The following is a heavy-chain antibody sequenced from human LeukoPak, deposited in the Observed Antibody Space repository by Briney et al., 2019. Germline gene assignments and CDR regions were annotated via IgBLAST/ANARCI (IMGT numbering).Heavy chain of an antibody. V-gene: IGHV1-69*01. CDR3: AKLDYDSSGRRDY. D-gene: IGHD3-22*01. CDR2: IIPIFGTA. CDR1: GGTFSSYA. Sequence: SVKVSCKASGGTFSSYAISWVRQAPGQGLEWMGGIIPIFGTANYAQKFQGRVTITADESTSTAYMELSSLRSEDTAVYYCAKLDYDSSGRRDYWGQGTLVTVSS. J-gene: IGHJ4*02.